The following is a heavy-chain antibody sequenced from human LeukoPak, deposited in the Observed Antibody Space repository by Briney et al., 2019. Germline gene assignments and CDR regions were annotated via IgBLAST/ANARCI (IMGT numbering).Heavy chain of an antibody. CDR1: GGSISSSSYY. CDR3: ARHSSSWFDY. V-gene: IGHV4-39*01. D-gene: IGHD6-13*01. Sequence: SETLSLTCTVSGGSISSSSYYWGWIRQPPGKGLEWIGSIYYSGSTYYNPSLKSRVTISVDTSKNQFSLKLSSVTAADTAVYYCARHSSSWFDYWGQGTLVTVSS. CDR2: IYYSGST. J-gene: IGHJ4*02.